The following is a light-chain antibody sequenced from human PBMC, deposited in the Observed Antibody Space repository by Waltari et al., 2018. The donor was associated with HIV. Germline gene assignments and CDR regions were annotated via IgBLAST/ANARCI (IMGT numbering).Light chain of an antibody. CDR3: QQRSNWPPIT. CDR1: QSVSIY. Sequence: EIVLTQSPATLSLSPGERATVTCRASQSVSIYLAWYQQKPGQAPRLLIYDASHRATGIPARFSGSGSGTDFTLTISSLEPEDFAVYYCQQRSNWPPITFGQGTRLEMK. CDR2: DAS. J-gene: IGKJ5*01. V-gene: IGKV3-11*01.